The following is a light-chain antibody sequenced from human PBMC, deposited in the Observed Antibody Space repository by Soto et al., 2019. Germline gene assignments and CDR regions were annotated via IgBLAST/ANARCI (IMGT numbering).Light chain of an antibody. Sequence: QSALTQSPSASGSPGQSVTISCTGTSSDIGGYNSVSWYQQHPGKAPKVMIYDVTKRPSGVPDRFSGSKSGNTASLTVSALQAEDEAHYYCSSYPARKNLVFGNGTKVTV. V-gene: IGLV2-8*01. CDR2: DVT. CDR1: SSDIGGYNS. CDR3: SSYPARKNLV. J-gene: IGLJ1*01.